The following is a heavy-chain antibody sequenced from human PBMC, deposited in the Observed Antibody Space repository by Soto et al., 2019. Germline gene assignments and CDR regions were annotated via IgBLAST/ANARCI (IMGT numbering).Heavy chain of an antibody. CDR1: GGTISSYA. Sequence: QVQLVQSGAEVKKPGSSVKVSCKASGGTISSYAISWVRQAPGQGLEWMGGIIPIFGTANYAQKFQGGVTITADESTSPANMELSSLRSEDTAVYYCARDSGDSYYYYGMDVWGQGTTVTVSS. J-gene: IGHJ6*02. D-gene: IGHD4-17*01. CDR3: ARDSGDSYYYYGMDV. CDR2: IIPIFGTA. V-gene: IGHV1-69*12.